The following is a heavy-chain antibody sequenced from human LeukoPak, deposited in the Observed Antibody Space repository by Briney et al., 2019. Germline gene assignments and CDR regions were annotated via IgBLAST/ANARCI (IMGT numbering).Heavy chain of an antibody. D-gene: IGHD6-19*01. Sequence: GGSLRLSCAASGFTFSSYWMHWVRQAPGRGLLWVSRINIDGSATYYADSVKGRFTVSRDNSKNTLYLQMNSLRAEDTAVYYCAKDRYGSGWAQNEYFQHWGQGTLVTVSS. V-gene: IGHV3-74*01. CDR1: GFTFSSYW. CDR2: INIDGSAT. CDR3: AKDRYGSGWAQNEYFQH. J-gene: IGHJ1*01.